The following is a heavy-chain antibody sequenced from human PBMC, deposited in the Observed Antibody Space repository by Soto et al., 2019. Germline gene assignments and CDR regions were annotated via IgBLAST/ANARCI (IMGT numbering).Heavy chain of an antibody. V-gene: IGHV3-33*01. Sequence: GGSLRLACAASGFTFSSYGMHWVRQAPGKGLEWVAVIWYDGSNKYYADSVKGRFTISRDNSKNTLYLQMNSLRAEDTAVYYCARVGGGNYDILTGLDAFDIWGQGTLVTGSS. D-gene: IGHD3-9*01. CDR1: GFTFSSYG. J-gene: IGHJ3*02. CDR2: IWYDGSNK. CDR3: ARVGGGNYDILTGLDAFDI.